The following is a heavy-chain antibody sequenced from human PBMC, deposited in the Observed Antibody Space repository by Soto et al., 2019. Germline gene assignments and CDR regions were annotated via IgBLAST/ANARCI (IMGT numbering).Heavy chain of an antibody. CDR1: GYTFTSYD. Sequence: GASVKVSCKASGYTFTSYDINWVRQATGQGLEWMGWMNPNSGNTGYAQKFQGRVTMTRNTSISTAYMELSSLRSEDTAVYYCARGRYYDFWSGYFPGYDYYGMDVWGQGTTVTVSS. V-gene: IGHV1-8*01. J-gene: IGHJ6*02. D-gene: IGHD3-3*01. CDR3: ARGRYYDFWSGYFPGYDYYGMDV. CDR2: MNPNSGNT.